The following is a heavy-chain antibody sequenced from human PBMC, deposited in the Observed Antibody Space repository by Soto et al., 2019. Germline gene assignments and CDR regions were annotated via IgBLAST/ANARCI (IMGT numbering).Heavy chain of an antibody. CDR3: AREKEELVIQPYYGLDI. D-gene: IGHD3-22*01. CDR1: GFTFSTYT. CDR2: ISSSANYM. V-gene: IGHV3-21*01. Sequence: EVQLVESGGALVKPGRSLRLSCSASGFTFSTYTMTWFRQAPGKGLEWVASISSSANYMYYADSVKGRFTISRDNANNSLSLQMVSLRVEDTALYYCAREKEELVIQPYYGLDIWGQGTTVTVSS. J-gene: IGHJ6*02.